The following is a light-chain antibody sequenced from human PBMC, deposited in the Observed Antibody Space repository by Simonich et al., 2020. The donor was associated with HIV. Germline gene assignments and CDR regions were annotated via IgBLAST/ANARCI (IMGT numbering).Light chain of an antibody. V-gene: IGKV4-1*01. J-gene: IGKJ1*01. CDR1: QSVLYSSNNKNY. CDR3: QQYYSTPRT. CDR2: WAA. Sequence: DIVMTQSPDSLAVSLGERATINCKSSQSVLYSSNNKNYLVWDKQKPEQPPKLLIYWAATRESGVPDRFSGSGSGTDLTLTISSLQAEDVAVYYCQQYYSTPRTFGQGTKVEIK.